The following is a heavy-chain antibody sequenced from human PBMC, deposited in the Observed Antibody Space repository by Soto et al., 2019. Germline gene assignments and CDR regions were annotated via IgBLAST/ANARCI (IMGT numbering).Heavy chain of an antibody. CDR3: AGMARLPLDY. J-gene: IGHJ4*02. V-gene: IGHV4-59*01. CDR1: GGSIISYY. CDR2: IYYSGST. D-gene: IGHD4-17*01. Sequence: SETLSLTCTVSGGSIISYYWRWIRQPPGKGLEWIGYIYYSGSTNYNPSLKSRVTISVDTSKNQFSLKLSSVTAADTAVYYCAGMARLPLDYWGQGTLVTVSS.